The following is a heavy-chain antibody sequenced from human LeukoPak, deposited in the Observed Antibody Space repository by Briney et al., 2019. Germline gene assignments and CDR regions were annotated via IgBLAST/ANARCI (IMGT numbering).Heavy chain of an antibody. CDR3: ARTAGELLRFLEWLNDYYYYYMDV. V-gene: IGHV3-66*01. D-gene: IGHD3-3*01. CDR1: GFIVRSNH. CDR2: TYSGDTT. Sequence: PGGSLRLSCAAFGFIVRSNHINWVRQAPGKGLEWVSITYSGDTTYYADSVKGRFTISRDNAKNSLYLQMNSLRAEDTAVYYCARTAGELLRFLEWLNDYYYYYMDVWGKGTTVTVSS. J-gene: IGHJ6*03.